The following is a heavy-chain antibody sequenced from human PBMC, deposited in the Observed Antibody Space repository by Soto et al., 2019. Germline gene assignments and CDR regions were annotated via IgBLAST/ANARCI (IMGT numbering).Heavy chain of an antibody. V-gene: IGHV1-18*01. J-gene: IGHJ4*02. CDR3: ARDLPPEDY. CDR1: GYTFTSYG. Sequence: QVQLVQSGAEVKKPGASVKVSCKASGYTFTSYGISWVRQAPGQGLEWMGWIRAYNGNTNYAQKLQGRVTMTTDTSTRTAYIELRSLRSGDPARDYFARDLPPEDYWGQGTLVTVSS. CDR2: IRAYNGNT.